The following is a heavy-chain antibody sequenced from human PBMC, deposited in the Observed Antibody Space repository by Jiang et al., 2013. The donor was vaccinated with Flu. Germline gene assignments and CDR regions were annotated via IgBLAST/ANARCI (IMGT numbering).Heavy chain of an antibody. CDR3: ARRGPRRPFDY. CDR1: GGSISSSSYY. CDR2: IYYSGST. V-gene: IGHV4-39*01. Sequence: SGSGLVKPSETLSLTCTVSGGSISSSSYYWGWIRQPPGKGLEWIGSIYYSGSTYYNPSLKSRVTISVDTSKNQFSLKLSSVTAADTAVYYCARRGPRRPFDYWGQGTLVTVSS. J-gene: IGHJ4*02.